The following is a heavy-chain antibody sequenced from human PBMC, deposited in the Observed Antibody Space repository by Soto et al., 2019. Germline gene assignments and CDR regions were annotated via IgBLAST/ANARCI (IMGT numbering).Heavy chain of an antibody. CDR1: GGSISSYY. Sequence: QVQLQESGPGLVKPSETLSLTCTVSGGSISSYYWSWIRQPPGKGLEWIGYIYYSGSTNYNPSLKSRVTISVDTSKNQFSLKLSSVTAADTAVYYCARARPLQYCSGGSYYYAFDIWGQGTMVTVSS. D-gene: IGHD2-15*01. CDR2: IYYSGST. CDR3: ARARPLQYCSGGSYYYAFDI. J-gene: IGHJ3*02. V-gene: IGHV4-59*01.